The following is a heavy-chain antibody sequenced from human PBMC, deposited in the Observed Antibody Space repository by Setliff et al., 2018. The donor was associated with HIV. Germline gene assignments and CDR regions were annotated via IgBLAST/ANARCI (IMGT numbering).Heavy chain of an antibody. D-gene: IGHD3-22*01. CDR2: ISGSGGTT. V-gene: IGHV3-23*01. CDR1: GFTLSTYA. CDR3: AKASRGEYYDNSGFFVTYFDN. J-gene: IGHJ4*02. Sequence: GGSLRLSCAASGFTLSTYAMSWIRQAPGKGLEWVSVISGSGGTTYYSDSVTGRFTISRDISKNTVHLQMKSLKVDDTAVDYCAKASRGEYYDNSGFFVTYFDNWGQGKLVTVSS.